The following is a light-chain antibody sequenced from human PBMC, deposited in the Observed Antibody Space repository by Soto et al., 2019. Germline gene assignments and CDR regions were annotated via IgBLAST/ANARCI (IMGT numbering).Light chain of an antibody. CDR2: GNN. J-gene: IGLJ1*01. Sequence: QSVLTQPPSVSGAPGQRVTISCTGSSSNNGAGHDAHWYQQLPETAPKLLIYGNNNRPSGVPDRFSGSKSGTSASLAITGLQAEDEAEYYCQSYDSSLSAHVFGTGTKLTVL. CDR1: SSNNGAGHD. V-gene: IGLV1-40*01. CDR3: QSYDSSLSAHV.